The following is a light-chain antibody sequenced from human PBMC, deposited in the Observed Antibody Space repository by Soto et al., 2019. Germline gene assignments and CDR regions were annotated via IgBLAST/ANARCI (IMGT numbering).Light chain of an antibody. Sequence: DIQMTQSPSSLSASVGDRVTITCRASQGIIDYLAWYQQKPGKPPKLLIYAASILHSGVPSRFSGSGAGTDFTLTISSLQPEDVATYYCQKYDTAPQTFGPGTRVEIK. CDR1: QGIIDY. CDR2: AAS. J-gene: IGKJ1*01. CDR3: QKYDTAPQT. V-gene: IGKV1-27*01.